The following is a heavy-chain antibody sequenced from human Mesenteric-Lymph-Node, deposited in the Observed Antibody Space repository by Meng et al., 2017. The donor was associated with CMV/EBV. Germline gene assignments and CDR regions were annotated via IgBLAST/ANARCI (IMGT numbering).Heavy chain of an antibody. V-gene: IGHV4-31*03. Sequence: SETLSLTCTVSGGSISTGNNYWGWIRQPPGKGLEWIAYIYYGGSTYDNQSLKGRVSMSVDASKNQFSLTLRSVSVADTAVYYCVTVDWKEGYFDPWGQGTLVTVSS. CDR3: VTVDWKEGYFDP. CDR2: IYYGGST. CDR1: GGSISTGNNY. J-gene: IGHJ5*02. D-gene: IGHD1-1*01.